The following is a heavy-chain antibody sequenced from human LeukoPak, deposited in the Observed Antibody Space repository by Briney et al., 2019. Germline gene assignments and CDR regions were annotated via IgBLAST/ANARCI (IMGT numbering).Heavy chain of an antibody. CDR3: ARGGGYYDFWSGYSYYYYMDV. D-gene: IGHD3-3*01. J-gene: IGHJ6*03. CDR2: INTNTGSP. V-gene: IGHV7-4-1*02. CDR1: GYTFTSYA. Sequence: ASVKVSCKASGYTFTSYAMNWVRQAPGQGLEWMGWINTNTGSPTYAQGFTGRVVFSWDTSVSTAYLQISSLKAEGTAVYYCARGGGYYDFWSGYSYYYYMDVWGKGTTVTVSS.